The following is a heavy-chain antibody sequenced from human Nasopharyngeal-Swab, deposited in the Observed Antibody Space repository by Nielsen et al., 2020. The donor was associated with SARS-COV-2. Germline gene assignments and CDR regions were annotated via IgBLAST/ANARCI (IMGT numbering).Heavy chain of an antibody. V-gene: IGHV3-30*04. Sequence: GGSLRRSGAASGFTFTNYAMHWVRQAPGKGPEWVAVVSDAGSTKYYADSLKGRLTISRDNSKNTLYLQMDSLRAEDTAVYYCAKAPFEAGGVRLGYYFDSWGRGTLVTVSS. D-gene: IGHD3-10*01. CDR1: GFTFTNYA. J-gene: IGHJ4*02. CDR3: AKAPFEAGGVRLGYYFDS. CDR2: VSDAGSTK.